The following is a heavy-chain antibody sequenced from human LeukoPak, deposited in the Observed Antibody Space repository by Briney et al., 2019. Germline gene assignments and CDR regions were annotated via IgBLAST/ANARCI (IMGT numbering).Heavy chain of an antibody. D-gene: IGHD1-26*01. CDR3: ARRRDLYSGSYYPFDY. Sequence: GESLKISCKSSGYSFTSYWIGWVRQMPGKGLEWMGIIYPGDSDARYSPSFQGQVTISADKSISTAYLQWSGLKASDTAMYYCARRRDLYSGSYYPFDYWGQGTLVTVSS. CDR1: GYSFTSYW. J-gene: IGHJ4*02. V-gene: IGHV5-51*01. CDR2: IYPGDSDA.